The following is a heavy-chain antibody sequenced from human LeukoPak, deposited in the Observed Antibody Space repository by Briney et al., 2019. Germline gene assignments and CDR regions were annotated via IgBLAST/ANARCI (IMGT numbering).Heavy chain of an antibody. D-gene: IGHD3-16*01. Sequence: SGGSLRLSCAASGVTLSDHHMDWVRQAPGKGLEWVGRTRDKARSYRTEYAASVDGRFTISRDDSKNSVYLQMNSLKIEDTGVYYCARDGGEGDNSAFDIWGQGTAATVAS. CDR2: TRDKARSYRT. J-gene: IGHJ3*02. V-gene: IGHV3-72*01. CDR1: GVTLSDHH. CDR3: ARDGGEGDNSAFDI.